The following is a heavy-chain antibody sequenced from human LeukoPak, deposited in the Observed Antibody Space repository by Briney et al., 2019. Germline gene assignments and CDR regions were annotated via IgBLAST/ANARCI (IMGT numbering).Heavy chain of an antibody. V-gene: IGHV4-4*07. D-gene: IGHD2-2*01. J-gene: IGHJ5*02. CDR1: GGSISSYY. CDR2: IYTSGST. Sequence: SETLSLTCTVSGGSISSYYWSWIRQPAGKGLEWIGRIYTSGSTNYNPSPKSRVTMSVDTSKNQFSLKLSSVTAADTAVYYCARADCSSTSCYSFDPWGQGTLVTVSS. CDR3: ARADCSSTSCYSFDP.